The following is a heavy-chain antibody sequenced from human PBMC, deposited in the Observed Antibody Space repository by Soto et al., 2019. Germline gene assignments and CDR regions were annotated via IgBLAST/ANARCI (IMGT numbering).Heavy chain of an antibody. D-gene: IGHD1-26*01. CDR1: GFTFSSYG. J-gene: IGHJ4*02. V-gene: IGHV3-30*03. CDR2: ISYDGTNN. Sequence: GGSLRLSCAASGFTFSSYGMHWVRQAPGKGLEWVAVISYDGTNNYYTESVKGRFTISRDNSKNSLYLQMNSLRAEDTAVYYCARLVSAAANDYWGQGALVTVSS. CDR3: ARLVSAAANDY.